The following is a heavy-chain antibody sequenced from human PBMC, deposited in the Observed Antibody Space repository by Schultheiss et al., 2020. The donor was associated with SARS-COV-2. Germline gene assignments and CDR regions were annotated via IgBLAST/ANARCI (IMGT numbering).Heavy chain of an antibody. Sequence: SETLSLTCAVSGGSISSSNWWSWVRQPPGKGLEWIGEIYHSGSTNYNPSLKSRVTISVDTSKNQFSLKLSSVTAADTAVYYCARVRYCSSTSCSKHAYYYYGMDVWGQGTTVTVSS. J-gene: IGHJ6*02. CDR1: GGSISSSNW. V-gene: IGHV4-4*02. CDR2: IYHSGST. CDR3: ARVRYCSSTSCSKHAYYYYGMDV. D-gene: IGHD2-2*01.